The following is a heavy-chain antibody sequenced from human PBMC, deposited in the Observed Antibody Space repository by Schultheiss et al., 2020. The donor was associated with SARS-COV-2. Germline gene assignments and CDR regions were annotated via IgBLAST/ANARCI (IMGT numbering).Heavy chain of an antibody. Sequence: GGSLKLSCAASGFTFSSYAMSWVRQAPGKGLEWVSAISGSGGSTYYADSVKGRFTISRDNSKNTLYLQMNSLRSEDTAVYYCATAGSGWSIDYWGQGTLVTVSS. D-gene: IGHD6-19*01. CDR1: GFTFSSYA. CDR2: ISGSGGST. V-gene: IGHV3-23*01. J-gene: IGHJ4*02. CDR3: ATAGSGWSIDY.